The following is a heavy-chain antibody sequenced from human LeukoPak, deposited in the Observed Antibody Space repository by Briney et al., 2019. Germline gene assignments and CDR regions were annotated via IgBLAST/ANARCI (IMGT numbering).Heavy chain of an antibody. D-gene: IGHD4-11*01. J-gene: IGHJ6*02. V-gene: IGHV5-51*01. Sequence: GESLKISCKGSGYSFTSYWIGWVRQMPGKGLEWMGIIYPGDSDTRYSPSFQGQVTISADKSIITAYLQWSSLKASDTALYYSARHRLYYGMDVWGQGTAVTVSS. CDR2: IYPGDSDT. CDR3: ARHRLYYGMDV. CDR1: GYSFTSYW.